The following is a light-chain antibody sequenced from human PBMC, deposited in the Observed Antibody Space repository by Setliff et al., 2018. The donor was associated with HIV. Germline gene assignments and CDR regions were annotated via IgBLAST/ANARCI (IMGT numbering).Light chain of an antibody. J-gene: IGKJ4*01. CDR1: QSVLYGSNSKNY. V-gene: IGKV4-1*01. CDR3: QQYYSTPLT. Sequence: DIVMTQSPDSLAVSLGERATINCKSSQSVLYGSNSKNYLAWYQQKPGQPPKLLIYWASTRESGVPDRFSASGSGTDFTLTISSLQAEDVAVYYCQQYYSTPLTFGGGTKVDIK. CDR2: WAS.